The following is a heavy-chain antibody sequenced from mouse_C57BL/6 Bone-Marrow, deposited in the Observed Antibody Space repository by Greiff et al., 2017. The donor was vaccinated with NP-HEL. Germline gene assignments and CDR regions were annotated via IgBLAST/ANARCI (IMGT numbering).Heavy chain of an antibody. V-gene: IGHV5-6*01. CDR1: GFTFSSYG. J-gene: IGHJ3*01. CDR2: ISSGGSYT. CDR3: ASPYDYDVAWFAY. D-gene: IGHD2-4*01. Sequence: VQLKESGGDLVKPGGSLKLSCAASGFTFSSYGMSWVRQTPDKRLEWVATISSGGSYTYYPDSVKGRFTIFRDNAKNTLYLQMSSLKSEDTAMYYCASPYDYDVAWFAYWGQGTLVTVSA.